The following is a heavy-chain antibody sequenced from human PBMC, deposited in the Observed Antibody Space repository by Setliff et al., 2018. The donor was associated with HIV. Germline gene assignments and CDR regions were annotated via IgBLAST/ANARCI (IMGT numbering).Heavy chain of an antibody. D-gene: IGHD3-22*01. CDR3: ARVPYYYDTSGYYFDY. J-gene: IGHJ4*02. CDR1: GSTFDDYG. CDR2: INWNGGSR. Sequence: GGSLRLSCAASGSTFDDYGMSWVRQAPGKGLEWVSGINWNGGSRGYADSVKGRFTISRDNAKNSLYLQMNSLRAEDTALYYCARVPYYYDTSGYYFDYWGQGTLVTVSS. V-gene: IGHV3-20*04.